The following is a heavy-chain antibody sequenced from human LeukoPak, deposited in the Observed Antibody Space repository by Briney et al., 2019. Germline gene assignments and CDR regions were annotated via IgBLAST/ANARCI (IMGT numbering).Heavy chain of an antibody. D-gene: IGHD4-4*01. Sequence: PGGSLRLSCATSGFTFSRYAMSWVRQAPGKGLEWVSGISNSGRSTYYADPVKGRFTISRDNSKNTLYVQMNNLRAEDTAVYYCAKSPYSNYPTPDYWGQGTLVTVSS. CDR3: AKSPYSNYPTPDY. CDR2: ISNSGRST. V-gene: IGHV3-23*01. CDR1: GFTFSRYA. J-gene: IGHJ4*02.